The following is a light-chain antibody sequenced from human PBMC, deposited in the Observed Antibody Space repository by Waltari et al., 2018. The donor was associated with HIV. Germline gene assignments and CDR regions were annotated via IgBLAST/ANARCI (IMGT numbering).Light chain of an antibody. CDR1: SSDVGSHNL. Sequence: QSALTQPASVSGSRGQSITISCTGISSDVGSHNLVSWYQKHPGKAPKVMIFEGSKVRAGVSNRFSGSKSGNTASLTISGRQAEDEADYYCCSYAGSSSLVVFGGGTKLTVL. J-gene: IGLJ2*01. CDR2: EGS. CDR3: CSYAGSSSLVV. V-gene: IGLV2-23*01.